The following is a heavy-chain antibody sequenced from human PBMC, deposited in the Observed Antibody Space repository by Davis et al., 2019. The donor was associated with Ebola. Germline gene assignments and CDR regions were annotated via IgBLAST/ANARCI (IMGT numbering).Heavy chain of an antibody. CDR3: ARERSIAFDY. CDR1: GGSFSGYY. CDR2: INHSGST. Sequence: MPGGSLRLSCAVYGGSFSGYYWSWIRQPPGKGLEWIGEINHSGSTNYNPSLKSRVTISVDTSKNQFSLKLSSVTAADTAVYYCARERSIAFDYWGQGTLVTVSS. V-gene: IGHV4-34*01. J-gene: IGHJ4*02. D-gene: IGHD1-1*01.